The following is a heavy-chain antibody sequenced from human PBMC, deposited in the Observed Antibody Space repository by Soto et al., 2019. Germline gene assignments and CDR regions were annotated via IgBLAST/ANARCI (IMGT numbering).Heavy chain of an antibody. J-gene: IGHJ5*02. CDR2: IRSKANSYAT. D-gene: IGHD6-6*01. CDR3: NTGGSSRGWFDT. Sequence: GGSLRLSCAASGFTFSGSAMHWVRQASGKGLEWVGRIRSKANSYATAYAASVKGRFTISRDDSKNTAYLQMNSLKTEDTAVYYCNTGGSSRGWFDTWGQGTLVTVSS. V-gene: IGHV3-73*01. CDR1: GFTFSGSA.